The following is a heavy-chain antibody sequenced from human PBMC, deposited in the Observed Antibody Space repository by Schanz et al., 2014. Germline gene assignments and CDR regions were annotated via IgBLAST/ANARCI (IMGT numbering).Heavy chain of an antibody. V-gene: IGHV3-43*01. D-gene: IGHD2-8*01. Sequence: EVQLVESGGVVAQPGGSLRLSCAASGFSFDDYTMHWVRQAPGKGLEWVSLIDRDGGHTYYADSVKGRFTISRDNSKNSLYLQMNSLRAEDTAVYYCASLYDREYFDYWGQGTLVTVSP. CDR2: IDRDGGHT. J-gene: IGHJ4*02. CDR3: ASLYDREYFDY. CDR1: GFSFDDYT.